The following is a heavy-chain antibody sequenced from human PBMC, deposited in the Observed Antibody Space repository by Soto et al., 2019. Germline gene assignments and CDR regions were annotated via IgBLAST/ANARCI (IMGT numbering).Heavy chain of an antibody. J-gene: IGHJ6*03. CDR1: GFTFSSYA. V-gene: IGHV3-23*01. D-gene: IGHD3-10*01. CDR3: AKDSVRGLARVNHYYMDV. Sequence: GGSLRLSCAASGFTFSSYAMSWVRQAPGKGLEWVSAISGSGGSTYYADSVKGRFTISRDNSKNTLYLQMKSLRAEETAVYYCAKDSVRGLARVNHYYMDVWGKGTTVTVSS. CDR2: ISGSGGST.